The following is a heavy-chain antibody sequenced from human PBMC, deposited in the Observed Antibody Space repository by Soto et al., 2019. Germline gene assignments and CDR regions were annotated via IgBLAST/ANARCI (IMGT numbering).Heavy chain of an antibody. CDR2: IYYSGST. V-gene: IGHV4-59*01. J-gene: IGHJ3*02. D-gene: IGHD3-3*02. CDR1: GGSISSDF. CDR3: ARDIIISLFEI. Sequence: SETLSLTCTVPGGSISSDFWSWIRQPPGKGLEWIGYIYYSGSTNYNPSLKSRVTISVDTSKNQFSLKLSSVTAADTAVYYCARDIIISLFEIWG.